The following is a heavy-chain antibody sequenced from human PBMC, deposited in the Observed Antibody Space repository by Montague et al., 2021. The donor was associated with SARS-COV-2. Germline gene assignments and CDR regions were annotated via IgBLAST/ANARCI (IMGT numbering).Heavy chain of an antibody. CDR3: AREAKAVSGRLDS. J-gene: IGHJ4*02. Sequence: SETLSLTCTVSSDSVSSSNCWSWFRRHPAKGLVLFGGITHGGTTNYKSSLNSRLTMSLDKSKNQFSLKLTSVTAADTAVYYCAREAKAVSGRLDSWGQGTLVTVSS. V-gene: IGHV4-4*02. D-gene: IGHD6-19*01. CDR2: ITHGGTT. CDR1: SDSVSSSNC.